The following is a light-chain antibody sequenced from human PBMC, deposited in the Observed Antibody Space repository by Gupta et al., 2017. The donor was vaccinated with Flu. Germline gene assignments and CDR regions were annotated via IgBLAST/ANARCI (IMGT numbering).Light chain of an antibody. CDR1: QSVLYSSNNKNY. CDR3: QQEDSTPVT. J-gene: IGKJ1*01. CDR2: WAS. Sequence: DIMMTQSPDSLAVSLGERATINCKSSQSVLYSSNNKNYLAWYQQKPGQPPKLLIYWASTRESGVPDRFSGSGSGTXFTLTIXILHAEDVAVYYCQQEDSTPVTFGXGTKVEIK. V-gene: IGKV4-1*01.